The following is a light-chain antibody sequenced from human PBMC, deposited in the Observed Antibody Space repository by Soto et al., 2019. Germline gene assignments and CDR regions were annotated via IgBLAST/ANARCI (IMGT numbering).Light chain of an antibody. V-gene: IGKV3-11*01. Sequence: EIVLTQSPATLSLTAGERATLSCRASQSVSSYLAWYQQKPGQAPRLLIYDASNRATGIPARFSGSGSGTDFTLTISSLEPEDFALYYCQQRSNWPGFGGGTKVEIK. CDR2: DAS. J-gene: IGKJ4*02. CDR3: QQRSNWPG. CDR1: QSVSSY.